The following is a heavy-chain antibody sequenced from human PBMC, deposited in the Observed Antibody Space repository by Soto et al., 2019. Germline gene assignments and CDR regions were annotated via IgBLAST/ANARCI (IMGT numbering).Heavy chain of an antibody. CDR3: ASSPPPWDCISTSCYYNWFVP. Sequence: SVKVSCKASGGTFSSYAISWVRQAPGQGLEWMGGIIPIFGTANYAQKFQGRVTITADESTSTAYMELSSLRSEDTAVYYCASSPPPWDCISTSCYYNWFVPWG. CDR2: IIPIFGTA. J-gene: IGHJ5*02. V-gene: IGHV1-69*13. D-gene: IGHD2-2*01. CDR1: GGTFSSYA.